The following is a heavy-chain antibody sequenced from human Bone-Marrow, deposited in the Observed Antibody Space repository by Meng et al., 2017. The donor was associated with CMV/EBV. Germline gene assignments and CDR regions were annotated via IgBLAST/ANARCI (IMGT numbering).Heavy chain of an antibody. V-gene: IGHV4-59*01. CDR1: GGSISSYY. J-gene: IGHJ5*02. CDR3: AREESRDYYGSDWSDP. CDR2: IYYSGST. D-gene: IGHD3-10*01. Sequence: SETLSLTCTVSGGSISSYYWSWIRQPPGKGLEWIGYIYYSGSTNYNPSLKSRVTISVDTSKNQFTLKLSSVTAADTAVYYFAREESRDYYGSDWSDPWDQGTLVTVSS.